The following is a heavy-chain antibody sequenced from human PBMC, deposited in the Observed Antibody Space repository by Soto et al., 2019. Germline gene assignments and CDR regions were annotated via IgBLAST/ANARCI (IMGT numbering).Heavy chain of an antibody. Sequence: GGAPGPSFAGSWFTLGRYCKNLGRPGPGEGVGGGSAISGSSSNTYYADSVKGRFTISRDNAKNSLYLQMSSLRAEDTAVFYCARVSSPPVRGYTYSSHALFDYWGQGTRVTVS. CDR3: ARVSSPPVRGYTYSSHALFDY. V-gene: IGHV3-21*01. D-gene: IGHD5-18*01. CDR1: WFTLGRYC. CDR2: ISGSSSNT. J-gene: IGHJ4*02.